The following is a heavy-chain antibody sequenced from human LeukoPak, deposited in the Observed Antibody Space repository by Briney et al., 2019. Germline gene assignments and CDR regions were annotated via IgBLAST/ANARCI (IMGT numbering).Heavy chain of an antibody. CDR2: IIPILDIT. CDR3: ARGQGYYYGSGSYYTPYYFDY. D-gene: IGHD3-10*01. Sequence: ASVKVSFKASGGTFTNYTISWVRQAPGQGLEWMGRIIPILDITNYAQKFQGRVTITADESTSTAYMELSSLRSEDTAVYYCARGQGYYYGSGSYYTPYYFDYWGQGTLVTVSS. J-gene: IGHJ4*02. CDR1: GGTFTNYT. V-gene: IGHV1-69*02.